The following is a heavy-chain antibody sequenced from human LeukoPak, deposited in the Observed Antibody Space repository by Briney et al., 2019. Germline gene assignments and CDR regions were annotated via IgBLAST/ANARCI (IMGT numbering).Heavy chain of an antibody. CDR1: GGSFSGYY. J-gene: IGHJ6*02. D-gene: IGHD5-18*01. CDR3: ARGNSPSQLRYYYYYYGMDV. CDR2: INHSGST. Sequence: TSSETLSLTCAVYGGSFSGYYWSWIRQPPGKGLEWIGEINHSGSTNYNPSLKSRVTISVDTSMNQFSLKLSSVTAADTAVYYCARGNSPSQLRYYYYYYGMDVWGQGTTVTVSS. V-gene: IGHV4-34*01.